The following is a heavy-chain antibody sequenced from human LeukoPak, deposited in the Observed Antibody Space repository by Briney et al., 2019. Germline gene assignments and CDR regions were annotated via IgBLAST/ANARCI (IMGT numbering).Heavy chain of an antibody. Sequence: GASVKVSCKASGYTFTSYGISWVRQAPGQGLEWMGWISAYNGNTNYAQKLQGRVTMTTDTSTSTAYMELRSLRSDDTAVYYCARDGLWIQTYYYYGMDVWGQGTTVTVSS. CDR3: ARDGLWIQTYYYYGMDV. D-gene: IGHD5-18*01. J-gene: IGHJ6*02. CDR1: GYTFTSYG. V-gene: IGHV1-18*01. CDR2: ISAYNGNT.